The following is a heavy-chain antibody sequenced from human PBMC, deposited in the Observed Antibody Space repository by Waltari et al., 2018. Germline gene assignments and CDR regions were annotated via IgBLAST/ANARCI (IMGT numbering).Heavy chain of an antibody. CDR1: GYTFTGYY. CDR3: ARDLEYYYDSSGYTTLDY. V-gene: IGHV1-2*06. Sequence: QVQLVQSGAEVKKPGASVKVSCKASGYTFTGYYMHWVRPAPGQGLEWMGRINPNSGGTNDAQKFQGRVTMTRDTSISTAYMELSRLRSDDTAVYYCARDLEYYYDSSGYTTLDYWGQGTLVTVSS. J-gene: IGHJ4*02. CDR2: INPNSGGT. D-gene: IGHD3-22*01.